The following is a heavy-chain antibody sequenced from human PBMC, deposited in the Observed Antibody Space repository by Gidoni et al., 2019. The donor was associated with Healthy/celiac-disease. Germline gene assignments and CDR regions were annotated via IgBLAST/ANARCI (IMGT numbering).Heavy chain of an antibody. V-gene: IGHV4-34*01. CDR2: INHSGST. Sequence: QVQLQQWGAGLLKPSETLSLTFSVYGVSFSGYYWSWIRQPPGKGLEWIGEINHSGSTNYNPSLKSRVTISVETSKNQFSLKLSAVTAADTAVYYCARGLRLTTVTMYNWFDPWGQGTLVTVSS. J-gene: IGHJ5*02. D-gene: IGHD4-17*01. CDR1: GVSFSGYY. CDR3: ARGLRLTTVTMYNWFDP.